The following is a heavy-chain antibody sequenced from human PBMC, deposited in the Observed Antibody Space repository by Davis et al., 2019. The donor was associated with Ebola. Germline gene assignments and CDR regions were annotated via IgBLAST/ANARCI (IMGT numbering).Heavy chain of an antibody. V-gene: IGHV7-4-1*02. J-gene: IGHJ3*01. Sequence: AASVKVSCKASGGTFSSYTISWVRQAPGQGPEWMGWIDTNTGNPSYAQGFTGRFVFSLDTSVNTAYLQISRLQAEDTALYYCTRHGPSIFDVWGQGTMVTVSS. CDR2: IDTNTGNP. CDR3: TRHGPSIFDV. CDR1: GGTFSSYT. D-gene: IGHD4-17*01.